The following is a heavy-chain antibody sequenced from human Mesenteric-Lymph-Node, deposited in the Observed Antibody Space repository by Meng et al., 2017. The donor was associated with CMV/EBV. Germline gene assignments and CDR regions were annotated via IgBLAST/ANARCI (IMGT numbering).Heavy chain of an antibody. J-gene: IGHJ4*02. D-gene: IGHD3-3*01. V-gene: IGHV3-21*01. CDR2: IGTSETYS. CDR3: ARDKYYDFWSDSYYFDY. CDR1: GFAFSGYE. Sequence: GESLKISCAASGFAFSGYEMNWVRQAPGKGLEWVAYIGTSETYSYHGESVKGRFTIARDNAKNSLHLQMNSLRAEDTAVYYCARDKYYDFWSDSYYFDYWGQGTLVTVSS.